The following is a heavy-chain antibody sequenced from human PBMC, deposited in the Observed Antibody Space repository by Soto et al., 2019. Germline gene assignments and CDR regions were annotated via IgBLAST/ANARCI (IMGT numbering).Heavy chain of an antibody. CDR3: ARDHSRVDVTAARLEFYYYYYGMDV. CDR2: INPSGGST. Sequence: GASVKVSCKASVYTFTSYYMHWVRQAPGQGLEWMGIINPSGGSTSYAQKFQGRVTMTRDTSTSTVYMELSSLRSEDTAVYYCARDHSRVDVTAARLEFYYYYYGMDVWGQGTTVTVSS. V-gene: IGHV1-46*01. J-gene: IGHJ6*02. CDR1: VYTFTSYY. D-gene: IGHD6-6*01.